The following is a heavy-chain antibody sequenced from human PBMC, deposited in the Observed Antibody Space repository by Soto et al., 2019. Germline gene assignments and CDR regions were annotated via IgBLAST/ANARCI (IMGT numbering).Heavy chain of an antibody. CDR1: GYTFTSYG. D-gene: IGHD3-10*01. V-gene: IGHV1-18*01. CDR3: ERVITMVRGEKGGFDS. J-gene: IGHJ4*02. CDR2: ISAYNGNT. Sequence: QVQLVQSGAEVKKPGASVKVSCKASGYTFTSYGISWVRQAPGQGLEWMGWISAYNGNTNYAQRLQGRVTITTDTSTSTAYMELRSLRSDDTAVYYCERVITMVRGEKGGFDSWCQGTLVTVSS.